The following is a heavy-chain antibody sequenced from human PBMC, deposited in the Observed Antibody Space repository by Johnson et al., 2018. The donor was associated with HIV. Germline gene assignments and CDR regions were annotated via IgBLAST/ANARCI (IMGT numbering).Heavy chain of an antibody. J-gene: IGHJ3*02. CDR3: ARGLGSRSAFDI. D-gene: IGHD2-2*01. V-gene: IGHV3-66*01. Sequence: VQLVESGGGLVQPGGSLRLSCAASGFTVSSNYMSWVRQAQGQGLAWVSVIYSGGSTYYADSVKGRFTISRDNSKNTLYLQMNSVRAEDTAVYYCARGLGSRSAFDIWGQGTMVTVSS. CDR2: IYSGGST. CDR1: GFTVSSNY.